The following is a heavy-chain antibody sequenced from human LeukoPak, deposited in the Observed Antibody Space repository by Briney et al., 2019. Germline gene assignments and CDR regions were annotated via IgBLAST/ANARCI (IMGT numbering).Heavy chain of an antibody. J-gene: IGHJ5*02. D-gene: IGHD2-15*01. Sequence: PSETLSLTCTVSGGSISSSSYYWGWIRQPPGKGLEWIGSIYYSGSTYYNPSLKSRVTISVDTSKNQFSLKLSSVTAADTAVYYCVKFWTGVAATPASWGQGTLVTVSS. CDR1: GGSISSSSYY. CDR2: IYYSGST. CDR3: VKFWTGVAATPAS. V-gene: IGHV4-39*01.